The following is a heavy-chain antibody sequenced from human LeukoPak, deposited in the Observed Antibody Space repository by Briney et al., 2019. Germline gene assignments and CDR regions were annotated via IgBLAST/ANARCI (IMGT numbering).Heavy chain of an antibody. D-gene: IGHD4/OR15-4a*01. J-gene: IGHJ6*02. V-gene: IGHV4-59*01. CDR1: GGSISTYY. Sequence: SETLSLTCSVSGGSISTYYWSWIRQLPGKGLEWIGYIYYTGTTNYNPSLRSRVTISVDTSRNQFSLRLSSVTAADTAVYYCAREDPQTMVPEGMDVWGHGTTVIVSS. CDR2: IYYTGTT. CDR3: AREDPQTMVPEGMDV.